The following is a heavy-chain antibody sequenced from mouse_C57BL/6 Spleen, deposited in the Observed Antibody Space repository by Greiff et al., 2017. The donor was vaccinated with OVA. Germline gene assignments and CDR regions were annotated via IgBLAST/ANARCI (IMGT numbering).Heavy chain of an antibody. CDR2: ISDGGSYT. V-gene: IGHV5-4*03. D-gene: IGHD1-1*01. CDR3: ARGYYGSEGAMDY. J-gene: IGHJ4*01. CDR1: GFTFSSYA. Sequence: EVMLVESGGGLVKPGGSLKLSCAASGFTFSSYAMSWVRPTPEKRLEWVATISDGGSYTYYPDNVKGRFTISRDNAKNNLYLQMSHLKSEDTAMYYCARGYYGSEGAMDYWGQGTSVTVSS.